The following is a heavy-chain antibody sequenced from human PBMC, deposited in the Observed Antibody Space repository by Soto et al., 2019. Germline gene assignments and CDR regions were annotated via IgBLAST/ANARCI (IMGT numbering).Heavy chain of an antibody. J-gene: IGHJ4*02. CDR1: GFTFSNFA. CDR3: ANPIPKTGTTFGL. Sequence: QLLESGGGFVQPGGSLRLSCVASGFTFSNFAMAWVRQAPGEGLEWVSAFSGSGDDTFYADSMKGRFTISRDNSKDTLYLQINSLRAEDTAVYYCANPIPKTGTTFGLWGQGTLVTVSS. CDR2: FSGSGDDT. D-gene: IGHD1-1*01. V-gene: IGHV3-23*01.